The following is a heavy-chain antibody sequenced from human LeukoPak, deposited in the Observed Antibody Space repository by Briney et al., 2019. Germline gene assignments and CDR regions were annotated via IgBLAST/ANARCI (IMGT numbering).Heavy chain of an antibody. CDR1: GFTFGDYY. CDR2: ISSSSSYT. J-gene: IGHJ4*02. D-gene: IGHD3-10*01. CDR3: ASLKEPWFGELIPNY. V-gene: IGHV3-11*06. Sequence: GGSLRLSCAASGFTFGDYYMSWIRQAPGKGLEWVSYISSSSSYTNYADSVKGRFTISGDNAKNSLYLQMNSLRAEDTAVYYCASLKEPWFGELIPNYWGQGTLVTVSS.